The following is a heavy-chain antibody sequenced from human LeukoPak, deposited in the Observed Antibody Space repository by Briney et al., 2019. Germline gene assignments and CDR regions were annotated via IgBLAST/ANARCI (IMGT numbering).Heavy chain of an antibody. J-gene: IGHJ4*02. CDR3: ARELPNVVDY. CDR1: GGSISSYY. CDR2: IYYSGST. V-gene: IGHV4-59*01. Sequence: SETLSLTCTVSGGSISSYYWSWIRQPPGKGLEWIGYIYYSGSTNYNPSLKSRVTISVDTSKNQFSLKLSSVTAADTAVYYCARELPNVVDYWGQGTLVTVSS. D-gene: IGHD1-1*01.